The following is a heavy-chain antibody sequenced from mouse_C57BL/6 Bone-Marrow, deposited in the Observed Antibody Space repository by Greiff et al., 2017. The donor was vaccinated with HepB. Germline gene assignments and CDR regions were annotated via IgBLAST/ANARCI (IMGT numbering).Heavy chain of an antibody. CDR3: VRQYYYGSSLDY. CDR1: GFSFNTYA. J-gene: IGHJ2*01. Sequence: EVKLVESGGGLVQPKGSLKLSCAASGFSFNTYAMNWVRQAPGKGLEWVARIRSKSNNYATYYADSVKDRFTISRDDSESMLYLQMNNLKTEDTAMYYCVRQYYYGSSLDYWGQGTTLTVSS. V-gene: IGHV10-1*01. CDR2: IRSKSNNYAT. D-gene: IGHD1-1*01.